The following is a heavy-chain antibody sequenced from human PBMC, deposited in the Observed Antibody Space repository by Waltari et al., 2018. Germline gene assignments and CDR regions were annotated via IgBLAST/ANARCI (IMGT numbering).Heavy chain of an antibody. CDR2: IYHRGDT. CDR3: ARSTVTTDDYYYYYMDV. Sequence: QVQLQESGPGLVKPSQTLSLTCTVSGGSINRGTYYCSWIRQSPGKGLEWIGYIYHRGDTYYNPSLKSRITISVDTSRSQFSLKLASVTAADSAMYYCARSTVTTDDYYYYYMDVWGKGTTVTISS. D-gene: IGHD4-17*01. CDR1: GGSINRGTYY. J-gene: IGHJ6*03. V-gene: IGHV4-30-4*01.